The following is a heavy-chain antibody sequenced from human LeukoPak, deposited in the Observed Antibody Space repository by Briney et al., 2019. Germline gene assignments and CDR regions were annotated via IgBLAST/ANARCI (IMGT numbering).Heavy chain of an antibody. CDR3: AREGGSYYDGAFDI. J-gene: IGHJ3*02. V-gene: IGHV3-30-3*01. CDR2: ISHDGSNK. Sequence: PGGSLRLSCAASGFTFSSYAMHWVRQAPGKGLEWVAVISHDGSNKYYADSVKGRFTISRDNSKNTLYLQVNSLRAEDTAVYYCAREGGSYYDGAFDIWGQGTMVTVSS. D-gene: IGHD1-26*01. CDR1: GFTFSSYA.